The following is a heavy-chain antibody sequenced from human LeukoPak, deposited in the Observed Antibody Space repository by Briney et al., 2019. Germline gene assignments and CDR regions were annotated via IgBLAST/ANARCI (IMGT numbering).Heavy chain of an antibody. V-gene: IGHV3-15*01. J-gene: IGHJ4*02. CDR3: TTIGYDWGLDY. CDR1: GFTFSNAW. Sequence: GGSLRLSCAASGFTFSNAWMSWVRQAPGKGLEWVGCIKSKTDGGTTDYAAPVKGRFTISRDDSKNTLYLQMNSLKTEDTAVYYCTTIGYDWGLDYWGQGTLVTVSS. CDR2: IKSKTDGGTT. D-gene: IGHD5-12*01.